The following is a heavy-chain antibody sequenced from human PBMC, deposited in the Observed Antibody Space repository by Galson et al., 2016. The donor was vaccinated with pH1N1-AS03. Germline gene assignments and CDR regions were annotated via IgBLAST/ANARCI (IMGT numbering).Heavy chain of an antibody. D-gene: IGHD2-21*02. Sequence: SLRLSCAAPGFTFKSYWMSWVRQAPGKGLEWVANINQDENEKYCVDSVKGRFTISRDNAKNSLYLEMNSLRAEDTALYYCARESTGTEHIVVVTGRYGYYYMDVWGKGTTVTVSS. V-gene: IGHV3-7*03. CDR1: GFTFKSYW. J-gene: IGHJ6*03. CDR2: INQDENEK. CDR3: ARESTGTEHIVVVTGRYGYYYMDV.